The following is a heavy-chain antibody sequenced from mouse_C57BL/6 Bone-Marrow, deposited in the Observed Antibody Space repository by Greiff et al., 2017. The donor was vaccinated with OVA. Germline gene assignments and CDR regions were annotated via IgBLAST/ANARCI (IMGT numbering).Heavy chain of an antibody. D-gene: IGHD4-1*01. Sequence: QVQLQHPGAELVKPGASVKLSCKASGYNFTSYWMQWVKQRPGQGLEWIGEIDPSDSYTNYNQKFKGKATLTVDTSSSTAYMQLSSLTSEDAAVYYCAREVITGTKVAYWGQGTLVTVSA. J-gene: IGHJ3*01. V-gene: IGHV1-50*01. CDR3: AREVITGTKVAY. CDR1: GYNFTSYW. CDR2: IDPSDSYT.